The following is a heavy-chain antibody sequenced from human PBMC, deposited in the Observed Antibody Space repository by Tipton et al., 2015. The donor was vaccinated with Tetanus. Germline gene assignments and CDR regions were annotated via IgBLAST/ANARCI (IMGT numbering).Heavy chain of an antibody. J-gene: IGHJ6*02. D-gene: IGHD3-3*01. CDR2: ISSSGSTI. V-gene: IGHV3-11*01. CDR3: ARQKFLEWLVSPYYYGMDV. Sequence: CAASGFTFSDYYMSWIRQAPGKGLEWVSYISSSGSTIYYADSVKGRFTISRDNAKNSLYLQMNSLRAEDTAVYYCARQKFLEWLVSPYYYGMDVWGQGTTVTVSS. CDR1: GFTFSDYY.